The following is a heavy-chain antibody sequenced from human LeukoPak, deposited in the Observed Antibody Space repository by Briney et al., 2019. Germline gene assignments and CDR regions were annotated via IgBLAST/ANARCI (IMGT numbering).Heavy chain of an antibody. CDR3: AKDFRIGYSAHFDY. J-gene: IGHJ4*02. CDR1: GFTFRSRA. CDR2: IYENGGTT. D-gene: IGHD2-21*01. Sequence: PGGSLRLSCVGSGFTFRSRAVSWVRQAPEKGLEFVSGIYENGGTTYYADSVKGRFSISRDNSKNTLYLQMDSLRGEDTAVYYCAKDFRIGYSAHFDYWGQGALVTVSS. V-gene: IGHV3-23*01.